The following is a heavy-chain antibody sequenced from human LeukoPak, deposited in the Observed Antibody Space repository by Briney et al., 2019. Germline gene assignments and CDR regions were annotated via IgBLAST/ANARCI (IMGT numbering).Heavy chain of an antibody. CDR2: ISSSSSYI. Sequence: GGSLRLSCAASGFTFRSYSMNWVRQAPGKGLEWVSSISSSSSYIYYADSVKGRFTISRDNAKHSLYLQMNSLRAEDTAVYYCARDDDYGDYVAYFDYWGQGTLVTVSS. CDR3: ARDDDYGDYVAYFDY. D-gene: IGHD4-17*01. V-gene: IGHV3-21*01. J-gene: IGHJ4*02. CDR1: GFTFRSYS.